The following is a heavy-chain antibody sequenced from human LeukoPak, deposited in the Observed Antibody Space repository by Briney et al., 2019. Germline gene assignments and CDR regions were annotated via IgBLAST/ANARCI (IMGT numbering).Heavy chain of an antibody. CDR2: VYSGGST. V-gene: IGHV3-66*02. CDR1: GFTVSNTT. CDR3: ARDRYSYGFALDC. Sequence: GGSLRLSCAASGFTVSNTTMSWVRKVPGKGLEWVSVVYSGGSTYSADSVKGRFTISRDNSKNTLYLQMNSLRAEDSAVYYCARDRYSYGFALDCWGQGTLVTVSS. D-gene: IGHD5-18*01. J-gene: IGHJ4*02.